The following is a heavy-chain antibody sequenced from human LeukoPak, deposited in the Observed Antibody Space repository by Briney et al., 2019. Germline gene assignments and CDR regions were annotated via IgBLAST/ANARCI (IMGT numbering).Heavy chain of an antibody. J-gene: IGHJ6*03. V-gene: IGHV1-18*01. CDR1: GYTFTSYG. CDR3: ARDPRHRLVWFGEETHYYYMDV. CDR2: ISAYNGNT. Sequence: GASVNVSCKASGYTFTSYGISWVRQAPGQGLEWMGWISAYNGNTNYAQKLQGRVTMTTDTSTSTAYMELRSLRSDDTAVYYCARDPRHRLVWFGEETHYYYMDVWGKGTTVTISS. D-gene: IGHD3-10*01.